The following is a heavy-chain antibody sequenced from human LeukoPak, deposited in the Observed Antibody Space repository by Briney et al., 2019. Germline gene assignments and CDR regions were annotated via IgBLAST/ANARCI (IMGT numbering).Heavy chain of an antibody. J-gene: IGHJ4*02. V-gene: IGHV4-34*01. CDR3: ASGRAYSSGRLDY. Sequence: KGLEWXXEINHSGSTNYNPSLKSRVTISVDTSKNQFSLKLSSVTAADTAVYYCASGRAYSSGRLDYWGQGTLVTVSS. D-gene: IGHD6-19*01. CDR2: INHSGST.